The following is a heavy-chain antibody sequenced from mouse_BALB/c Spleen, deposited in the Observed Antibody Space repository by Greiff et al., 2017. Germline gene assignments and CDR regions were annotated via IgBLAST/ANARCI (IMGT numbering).Heavy chain of an antibody. D-gene: IGHD1-2*01. CDR1: GFTFSSFG. J-gene: IGHJ2*01. V-gene: IGHV5-17*02. Sequence: EVQRVESGGGLVQPGGSRKLSCAASGFTFSSFGMHWVRQAPEKGLEWVAYISSGSSTIYYADTVKGRFTISRDNPKNTLFLQMTSLRSEDTAMYYCARDYGYGFAYWGQGTTLTVSS. CDR3: ARDYGYGFAY. CDR2: ISSGSSTI.